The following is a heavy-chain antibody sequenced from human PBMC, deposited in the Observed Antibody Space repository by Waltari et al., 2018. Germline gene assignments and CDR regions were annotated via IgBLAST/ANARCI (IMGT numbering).Heavy chain of an antibody. V-gene: IGHV1-69*01. CDR3: AIQIGAAAGTWPFDY. CDR2: FIRIFGKA. J-gene: IGHJ4*02. Sequence: QVQLVQSGAEVKKPWSSVKVYCKASGGTFSSYAISWVRQAPGPGLEWMGRFIRIFGKANVAHKAHGRVTITADEATSTAYMELSSLRSEDTAVYYCAIQIGAAAGTWPFDYWGQGTLVTVSS. D-gene: IGHD6-13*01. CDR1: GGTFSSYA.